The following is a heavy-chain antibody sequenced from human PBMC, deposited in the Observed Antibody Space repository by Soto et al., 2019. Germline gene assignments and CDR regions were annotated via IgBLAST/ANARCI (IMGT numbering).Heavy chain of an antibody. CDR2: ISHSGST. D-gene: IGHD2-8*02. CDR1: GGSINSGRSS. J-gene: IGHJ5*02. Sequence: QLQLLESGSGLVKPSQTLSLTCSVSGGSINSGRSSWNCIRQPPGKGLEWIAYISHSGSTYYTPSLKSRVTISVDRSKNQFSLKLTSLTAADTAVYYCVRESTSSGPNWFDTWGPGILVTVSS. CDR3: VRESTSSGPNWFDT. V-gene: IGHV4-30-2*01.